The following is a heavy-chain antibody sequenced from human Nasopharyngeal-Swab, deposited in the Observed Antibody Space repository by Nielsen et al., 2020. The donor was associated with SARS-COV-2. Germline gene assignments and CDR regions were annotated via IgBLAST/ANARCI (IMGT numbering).Heavy chain of an antibody. V-gene: IGHV1-8*01. J-gene: IGHJ4*02. CDR3: ARWEKGDY. Sequence: WVRQAPGQGLEWMGYMNPGSGFKDYAQNFQGRVTMTWNTSISTAYMEISSLRSGGTAVYYCARWEKGDYWGQGTLVTVSS. D-gene: IGHD1-26*01. CDR2: MNPGSGFK.